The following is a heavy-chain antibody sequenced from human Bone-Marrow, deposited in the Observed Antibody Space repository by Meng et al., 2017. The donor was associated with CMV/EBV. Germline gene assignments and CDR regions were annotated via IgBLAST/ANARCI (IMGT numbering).Heavy chain of an antibody. Sequence: GESLKISCAASGFTFSTYWMSWVRQAPGKGLEWVANIKQDGSEKYYVDSVKGRFTISRDNAKNSLYLQMNSLRVEDTAVYYCAREDFWGGLLSQDYWGQGTLVTVSS. J-gene: IGHJ4*02. CDR2: IKQDGSEK. CDR3: AREDFWGGLLSQDY. CDR1: GFTFSTYW. D-gene: IGHD3-3*01. V-gene: IGHV3-7*01.